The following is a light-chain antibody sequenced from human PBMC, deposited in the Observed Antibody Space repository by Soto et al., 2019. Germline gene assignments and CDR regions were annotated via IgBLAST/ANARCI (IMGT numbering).Light chain of an antibody. V-gene: IGLV2-14*01. Sequence: QSALTQPASVSGSPGQLITISCTGTSSDVGGYNYVSWYQQHPGKVPKLMIYDVSNRPSGVSNRFSGSKSGNTASLTISGRQAEDEADYYCSSYTSSSTLVFGTGTKLTVL. CDR1: SSDVGGYNY. J-gene: IGLJ1*01. CDR3: SSYTSSSTLV. CDR2: DVS.